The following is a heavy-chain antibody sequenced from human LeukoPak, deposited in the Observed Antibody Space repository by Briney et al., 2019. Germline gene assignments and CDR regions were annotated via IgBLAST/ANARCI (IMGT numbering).Heavy chain of an antibody. CDR1: GFTFSSYD. V-gene: IGHV3-13*01. CDR2: IGTAGDT. J-gene: IGHJ4*02. Sequence: PGGSLRLSCAASGFTFSSYDMHWVRQATGKGLEWVSAIGTAGDTYYPGSVKGRFTISRENAKNSLYLQMNSLRAGDTAVYYCARAFASIAVAEPPDYWGQGTLVTVSS. D-gene: IGHD6-19*01. CDR3: ARAFASIAVAEPPDY.